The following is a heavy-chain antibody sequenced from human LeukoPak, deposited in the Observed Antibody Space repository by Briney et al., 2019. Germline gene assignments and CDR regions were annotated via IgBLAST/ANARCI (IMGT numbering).Heavy chain of an antibody. D-gene: IGHD2-2*01. CDR3: ARGTVVVPADY. Sequence: ASVKVSCKASGGTFSSYTIRWVRQAPGQGLEWMGRIIPILGIANYAQKFQGRVTITADKSTSTAHMELSSLRSEDTAVYYCARGTVVVPADYWGQGTLVTVSS. CDR2: IIPILGIA. V-gene: IGHV1-69*02. J-gene: IGHJ4*02. CDR1: GGTFSSYT.